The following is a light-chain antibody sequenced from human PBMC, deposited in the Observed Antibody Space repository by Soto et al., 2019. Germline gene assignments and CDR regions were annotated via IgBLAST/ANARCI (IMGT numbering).Light chain of an antibody. CDR1: QSVSSY. V-gene: IGKV3-11*01. CDR2: DAS. J-gene: IGKJ5*01. CDR3: QQRSNWPIT. Sequence: EIVLTQSPATLSLSPGERATLSCRTSQSVSSYFAWYQQKPGRAPRLLIYDASNRATGIPARFIGSGSGTGFTLTISSLEPEDFPVYYCQQRSNWPITFGQVTRLEIK.